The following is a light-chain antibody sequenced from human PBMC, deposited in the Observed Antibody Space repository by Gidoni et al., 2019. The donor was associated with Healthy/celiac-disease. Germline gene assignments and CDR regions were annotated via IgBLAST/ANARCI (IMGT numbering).Light chain of an antibody. CDR1: SSNIGSHT. J-gene: IGLJ2*01. V-gene: IGLV1-44*01. CDR3: AAWDDSLNGVV. CDR2: SNN. Sequence: QSVLTPPPSASGTPGQRVTISCSRSSSNIGSHTVNWYQHLPGTAPKLLIYSNNQRPSGVPDRFSGSKSGTSASLAISGLQSEDEADYYCAAWDDSLNGVVFGGGTKLTVL.